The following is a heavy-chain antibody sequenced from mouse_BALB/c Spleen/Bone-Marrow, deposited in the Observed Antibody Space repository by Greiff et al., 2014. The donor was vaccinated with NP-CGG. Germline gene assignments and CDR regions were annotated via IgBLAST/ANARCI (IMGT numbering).Heavy chain of an antibody. Sequence: VQLQQSGAELVKPGASVKLSCTASGFNIKDTYMHWVKQRPEQGLEWIGRIDPANGNTKYDPKFQGKATITADTSSNTAYLQLSSLTSEDTAVYFWARAYYGNDPDARDDWGQGTSVTVAS. J-gene: IGHJ4*01. D-gene: IGHD2-9*01. CDR2: IDPANGNT. V-gene: IGHV14-3*02. CDR3: ARAYYGNDPDARDD. CDR1: GFNIKDTY.